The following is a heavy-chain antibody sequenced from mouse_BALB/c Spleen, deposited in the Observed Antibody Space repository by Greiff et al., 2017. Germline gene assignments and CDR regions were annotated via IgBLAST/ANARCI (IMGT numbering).Heavy chain of an antibody. CDR2: ISSGGSYT. Sequence: DVHLVESGGDLVKPGGSLKLSCAASGFTFSSYGMSWVRQTPDKRLEWVATISSGGSYTYYPDSVKGRFTISRDNAKNTLYLQMSSLKSEDTAMYYCARQGYYGSSYVGYYAMDYWGQGTSVTVSS. J-gene: IGHJ4*01. CDR1: GFTFSSYG. D-gene: IGHD1-1*01. CDR3: ARQGYYGSSYVGYYAMDY. V-gene: IGHV5-6*01.